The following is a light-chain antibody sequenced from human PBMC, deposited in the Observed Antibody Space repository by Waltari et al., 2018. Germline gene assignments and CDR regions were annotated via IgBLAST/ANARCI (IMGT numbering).Light chain of an antibody. Sequence: QSVLTQPPSASGTPGQRVTVSCSGSSSTIGTKTVNWYQQLPGTAPKLLIHSNNQWPSGVPDRFSGSKSGTSASLAISGLQSEDEADYYCAAWDDSLHGLVFGGGTKLTVL. J-gene: IGLJ3*02. CDR2: SNN. CDR1: SSTIGTKT. V-gene: IGLV1-44*01. CDR3: AAWDDSLHGLV.